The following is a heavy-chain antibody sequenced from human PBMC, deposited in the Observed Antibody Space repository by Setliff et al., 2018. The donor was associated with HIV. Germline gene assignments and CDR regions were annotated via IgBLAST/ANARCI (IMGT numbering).Heavy chain of an antibody. CDR3: ARGGGFWSGQLDF. V-gene: IGHV4-61*02. D-gene: IGHD3-3*01. CDR2: IYTSGST. CDR1: GGSISSGSDY. J-gene: IGHJ4*02. Sequence: SETLSLTCTVSGGSISSGSDYWSWIRQPAGKGLEWIGRIYTSGSTNYNPSLKSRVTISVDTSKSQFSLNLSSVTAADTAVYYCARGGGFWSGQLDFWGQGTLVTVSS.